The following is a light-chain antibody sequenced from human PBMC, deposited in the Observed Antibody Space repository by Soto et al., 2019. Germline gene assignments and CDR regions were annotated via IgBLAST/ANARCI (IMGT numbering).Light chain of an antibody. V-gene: IGLV2-14*03. CDR3: SAFTGTTYV. J-gene: IGLJ1*01. CDR1: SSDMWGNNY. CDR2: DVS. Sequence: QSVLTQPASVSGSPGQSITISCTGASSDMWGNNYVSWYQHYPGKAPKLMICDVSNRPSGVSDRFSGSKSGNTASLTISGLQAEDEADYYCSAFTGTTYVFGTGTKAHVL.